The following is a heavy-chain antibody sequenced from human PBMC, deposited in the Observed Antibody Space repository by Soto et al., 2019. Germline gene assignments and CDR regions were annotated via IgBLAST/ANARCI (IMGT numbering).Heavy chain of an antibody. V-gene: IGHV3-11*06. CDR1: GFTFSDYY. Sequence: PGGSLRLSCAASGFTFSDYYMSWIRQAPGKGLEYISYISSSSGSTNYAGSVKGRFTISRDNAKNSLYLQMSSLRAEDTAVYYCARDRGGYDRLYYYHGMDVWGQGTTVTVSS. CDR2: ISSSSGST. D-gene: IGHD5-12*01. J-gene: IGHJ6*02. CDR3: ARDRGGYDRLYYYHGMDV.